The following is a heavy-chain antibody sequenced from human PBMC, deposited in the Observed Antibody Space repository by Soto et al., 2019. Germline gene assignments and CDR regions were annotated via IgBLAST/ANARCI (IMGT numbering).Heavy chain of an antibody. J-gene: IGHJ5*02. Sequence: SATLSLTCTFSGDSISSSYRNWLRQTADKRLGWIVRIHSTGGSHYNPSPRSPLSMSIDTSKKQFYLELTSVTAADTAVYYCVRGVAAVGTDWFVPGGQATLVTVSS. CDR2: IHSTGGS. CDR3: VRGVAAVGTDWFVP. CDR1: GDSISSSY. V-gene: IGHV4-4*07. D-gene: IGHD6-13*01.